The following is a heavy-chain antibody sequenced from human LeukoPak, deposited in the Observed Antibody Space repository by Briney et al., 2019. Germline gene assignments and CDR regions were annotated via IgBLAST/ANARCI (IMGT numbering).Heavy chain of an antibody. CDR1: GFIFSSFG. CDR2: IRYDGTTK. Sequence: GGSLRLSCVASGFIFSSFGMHWVRQAPGKGLEWVAFIRYDGTTKYYADSVKGRFTTSRDNSRNMLYLEMNSLRAEDTAVYYCAKISSHWGQGTLVTVSS. CDR3: AKISSH. J-gene: IGHJ4*02. D-gene: IGHD3-3*02. V-gene: IGHV3-30*02.